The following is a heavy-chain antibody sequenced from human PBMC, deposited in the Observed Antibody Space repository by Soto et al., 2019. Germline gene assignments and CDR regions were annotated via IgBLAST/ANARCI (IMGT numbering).Heavy chain of an antibody. CDR1: GGSFSGYY. Sequence: PSETLSLTCAVYGGSFSGYYWSWIRQPPGKGLEWIGEINHSGSTNYNPSLKSRVTISVDTSKNQFSLKLSSVTAADTAVYYCASRIVLMVYAPNTYNWFEPWGQGTLVTVSS. CDR3: ASRIVLMVYAPNTYNWFEP. V-gene: IGHV4-34*01. CDR2: INHSGST. J-gene: IGHJ5*02. D-gene: IGHD2-8*01.